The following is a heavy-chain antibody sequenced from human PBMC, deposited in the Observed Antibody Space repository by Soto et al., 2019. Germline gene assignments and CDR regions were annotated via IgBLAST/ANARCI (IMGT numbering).Heavy chain of an antibody. Sequence: RRLSCAASGFTFSSYAMSWVRQAPGKGLEWVSAISGSGGSTYYADSVKGRFTISRDNSKNTLYLQMNSLRAEDTAVYYCAKAYRIAARPYYFDYWGQGTLVTVSS. CDR1: GFTFSSYA. V-gene: IGHV3-23*01. D-gene: IGHD6-6*01. CDR2: ISGSGGST. J-gene: IGHJ4*02. CDR3: AKAYRIAARPYYFDY.